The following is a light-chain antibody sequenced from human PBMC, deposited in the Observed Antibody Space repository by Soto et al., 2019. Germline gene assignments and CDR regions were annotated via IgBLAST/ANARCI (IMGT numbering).Light chain of an antibody. Sequence: DIQLTHSPSSRATLAVDSINITFRATQSIRTNLNWYQQTSGKAPKLLIYAAYNLQSGVPSRFSGTGSGTDFTLTISSMQPEDFATYYCQKGYSTHIKFGKGKRLEIK. V-gene: IGKV1-39*01. J-gene: IGKJ5*01. CDR2: AAY. CDR3: QKGYSTHIK. CDR1: QSIRTN.